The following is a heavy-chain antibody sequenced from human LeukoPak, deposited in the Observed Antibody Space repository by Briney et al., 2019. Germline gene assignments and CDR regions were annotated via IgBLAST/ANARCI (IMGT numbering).Heavy chain of an antibody. CDR2: INPNSGGT. V-gene: IGHV1-2*02. CDR1: GYTFTGYY. CDR3: ARPRSSTSCYRY. Sequence: GVSVKVSCKASGYTFTGYYMHWVRQAPGQGLEWMGWINPNSGGTNYAQKFQGRVTMTGDTSISTAYMELSRLRSDDTAVYYCARPRSSTSCYRYWGQGTLVTVSS. J-gene: IGHJ4*02. D-gene: IGHD2-2*01.